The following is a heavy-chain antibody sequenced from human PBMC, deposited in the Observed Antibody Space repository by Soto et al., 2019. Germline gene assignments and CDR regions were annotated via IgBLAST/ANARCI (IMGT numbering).Heavy chain of an antibody. D-gene: IGHD5-12*01. CDR1: GFTFSSYA. Sequence: GGSLRLSCAASGFTFSSYAMHWVRQAPGKGLEFVSAISGNGINTHYANSVRGRFTISRDTSKNTLYLQMGGLRADDMAVYYCARGRSKRGGYCPVFDSWGQGTLVIVSS. V-gene: IGHV3-64*01. CDR2: ISGNGINT. J-gene: IGHJ4*02. CDR3: ARGRSKRGGYCPVFDS.